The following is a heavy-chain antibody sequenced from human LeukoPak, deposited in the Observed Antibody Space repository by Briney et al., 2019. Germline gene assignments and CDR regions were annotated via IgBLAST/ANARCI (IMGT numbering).Heavy chain of an antibody. CDR1: GDSISSGSHY. D-gene: IGHD6-13*01. CDR2: IYASGST. V-gene: IGHV4-61*02. Sequence: PSQTLSLTCTVSGDSISSGSHYWSWIRQSAGKGLEWIGRIYASGSTNFNPSLKSRVTISVNMPKNQFSLKLSSVTAADTAVYYCAREGWAAAGHFDYWGQGTLVTVSS. J-gene: IGHJ4*02. CDR3: AREGWAAAGHFDY.